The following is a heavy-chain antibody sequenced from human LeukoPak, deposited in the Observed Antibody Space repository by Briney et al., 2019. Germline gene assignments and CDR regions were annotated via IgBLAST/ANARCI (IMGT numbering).Heavy chain of an antibody. CDR2: IYTSGST. D-gene: IGHD3-10*01. CDR1: GGSISSYY. CDR3: ARDSSYYGSGSYQPDY. V-gene: IGHV4-4*07. Sequence: PSETLSLTCTVSGGSISSYYWSWIRQPAGKGLEWIGRIYTSGSTNYNPSLKSRVTMSVDTSKNQFSLKLSSVTAADTAVYYCARDSSYYGSGSYQPDYWVQGTLVTVSS. J-gene: IGHJ4*02.